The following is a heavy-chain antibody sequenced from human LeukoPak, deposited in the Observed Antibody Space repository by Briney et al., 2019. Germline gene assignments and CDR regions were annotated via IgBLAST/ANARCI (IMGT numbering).Heavy chain of an antibody. CDR3: ARDLEGYDYVWGSYRYGYFDY. Sequence: SETLSLTCTVSGGSISSYYWSWIRQPPGKGLEWIGYIYYSGSTNYNPSLKSRVTISVDTSKNQFSLKLSSVTAADTAVYYCARDLEGYDYVWGSYRYGYFDYWGQGTLVTVSS. CDR2: IYYSGST. J-gene: IGHJ4*02. D-gene: IGHD3-16*02. CDR1: GGSISSYY. V-gene: IGHV4-59*12.